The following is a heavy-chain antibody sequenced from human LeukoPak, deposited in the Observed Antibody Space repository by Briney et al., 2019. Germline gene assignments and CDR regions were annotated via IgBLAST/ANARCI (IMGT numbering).Heavy chain of an antibody. V-gene: IGHV1-69*13. CDR1: GGTFSSYA. Sequence: ASVKVSCKASGGTFSSYAISWVRQAPGQGLEWMGGIIPIFGTANYAQKFQGRVTITADESTSTAYMELSSLRSEDTAVYYCARGGDYDSSGSDGPDYWGXXXXVTVSS. CDR3: ARGGDYDSSGSDGPDY. CDR2: IIPIFGTA. J-gene: IGHJ4*02. D-gene: IGHD3-22*01.